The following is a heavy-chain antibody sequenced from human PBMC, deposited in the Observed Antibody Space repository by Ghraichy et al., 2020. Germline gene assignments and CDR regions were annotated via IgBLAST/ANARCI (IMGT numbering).Heavy chain of an antibody. CDR2: IVPVFGTP. CDR3: GRNVSSKYDP. CDR1: GGTFSNFA. J-gene: IGHJ5*02. V-gene: IGHV1-69*06. Sequence: SVKVSCKASGGTFSNFAINWVRQAPGHGLEWMGGIVPVFGTPYYKQKFRGRVTISADTLTSTAYLEMGGLISEDTAIYYCGRNVSSKYDPWGQGTVVTVSS. D-gene: IGHD3-10*01.